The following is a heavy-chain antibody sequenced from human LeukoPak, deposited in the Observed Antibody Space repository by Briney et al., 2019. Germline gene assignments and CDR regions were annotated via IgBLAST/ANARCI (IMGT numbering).Heavy chain of an antibody. Sequence: KSGGSLRLSCAASGFTFSSYGMHWVRQAPGKGLEWVAFIRYDGSNKYYADSVKGRSTISRDNSKNTLYLQMNSLRAEDTAVYYCRVAASEFDYWGQGTLVTVSS. V-gene: IGHV3-30*02. CDR3: RVAASEFDY. J-gene: IGHJ4*02. CDR2: IRYDGSNK. D-gene: IGHD2-15*01. CDR1: GFTFSSYG.